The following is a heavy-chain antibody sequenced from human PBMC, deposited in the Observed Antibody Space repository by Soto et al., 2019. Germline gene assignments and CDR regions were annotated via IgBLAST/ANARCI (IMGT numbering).Heavy chain of an antibody. J-gene: IGHJ3*02. Sequence: GESLKISCKGFGYSFKTYWIGWVRQMSGKGLKWMGIIYPGDSDTRYSPSFQGQVTISADKSISTAYLQWSSLKASDTAIYYCARPVSRAGATQSAFDIWGQGTTVTVSS. CDR1: GYSFKTYW. D-gene: IGHD1-26*01. CDR3: ARPVSRAGATQSAFDI. V-gene: IGHV5-51*01. CDR2: IYPGDSDT.